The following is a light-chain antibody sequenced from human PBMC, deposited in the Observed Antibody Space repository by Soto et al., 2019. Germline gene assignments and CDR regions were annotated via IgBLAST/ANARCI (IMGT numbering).Light chain of an antibody. J-gene: IGKJ4*01. CDR3: QQLNSYPLT. CDR2: AAS. V-gene: IGKV1-9*01. Sequence: DIQLTQSPSFLSASVGDRVTITCRASQGISTFLAWYQQKPGKAPKLLIYAASILQSGVPSRFRGSVSGTDFTITLSRLQPEDFATYFCQQLNSYPLTFAGGTKVDIK. CDR1: QGISTF.